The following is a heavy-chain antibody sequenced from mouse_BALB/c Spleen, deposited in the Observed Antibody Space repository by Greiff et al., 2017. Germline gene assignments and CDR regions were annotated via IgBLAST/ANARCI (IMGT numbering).Heavy chain of an antibody. Sequence: QVQLKESGAELVRPGVSVKISCKGSGYTFTDYAMHWVKQSHAKSLEWIGVISTYYGDASYNQKFKGKATMTVDKSSSTAYMELARLTSEDSAIYYCARSGGNYLAWFAYWGQGTLVTVSA. D-gene: IGHD2-1*01. CDR2: ISTYYGDA. V-gene: IGHV1S137*01. CDR3: ARSGGNYLAWFAY. CDR1: GYTFTDYA. J-gene: IGHJ3*01.